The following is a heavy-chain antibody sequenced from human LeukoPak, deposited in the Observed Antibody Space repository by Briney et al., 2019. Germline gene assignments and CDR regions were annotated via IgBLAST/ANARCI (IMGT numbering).Heavy chain of an antibody. V-gene: IGHV4-61*01. CDR1: SGSVSSGSSY. Sequence: SETLSLTCTVSSGSVSSGSSYWSWIRQPPGKGLEWIGYLYYSGSTNYNPSLKSRVTISVDTSKNQFSLKLSSVTAADTAVYCCARVLPYFFDKSGDAFDIWGQGTMVTVSS. CDR3: ARVLPYFFDKSGDAFDI. J-gene: IGHJ3*02. D-gene: IGHD3-22*01. CDR2: LYYSGST.